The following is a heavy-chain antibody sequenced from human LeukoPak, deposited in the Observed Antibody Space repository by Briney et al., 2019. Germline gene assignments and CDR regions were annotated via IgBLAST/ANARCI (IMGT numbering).Heavy chain of an antibody. D-gene: IGHD3-10*01. CDR1: GGSISSSDYY. J-gene: IGHJ6*02. V-gene: IGHV4-39*01. Sequence: KASETLSLTCTVSGGSISSSDYYWGWIRQPPGKGLEWIGSIYYSGSTYYNPSLKSRVTISVDTSKNQFSLKLSSVTAADTAVYYCASHGSGRYYGTSYYYDMDVWGQGTTVTVSS. CDR2: IYYSGST. CDR3: ASHGSGRYYGTSYYYDMDV.